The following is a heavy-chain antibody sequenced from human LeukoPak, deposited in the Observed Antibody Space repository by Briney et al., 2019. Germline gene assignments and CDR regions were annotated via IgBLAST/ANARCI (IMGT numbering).Heavy chain of an antibody. Sequence: PSETLSLTCTVSGYSISSGYYWGWIRQPPGKGLEWIGSIYHSGSTYYNPSLKSRVTISVDMSKNQFSLKLSSVTAADTAVYYCARCLGKGSGSDLKNWFDPWGQGTLVTVSS. CDR3: ARCLGKGSGSDLKNWFDP. V-gene: IGHV4-38-2*02. CDR1: GYSISSGYY. CDR2: IYHSGST. J-gene: IGHJ5*02. D-gene: IGHD3-3*01.